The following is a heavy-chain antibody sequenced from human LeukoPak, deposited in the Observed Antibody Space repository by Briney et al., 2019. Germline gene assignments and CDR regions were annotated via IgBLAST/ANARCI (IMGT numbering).Heavy chain of an antibody. V-gene: IGHV1-2*02. Sequence: ASVKVSCKASGYTLTGYYMHWVRQAPGQGLEWMGWINPNSGGTNYAQKFQGRVTMTRDTSISTAYMELSRLRSDDTAVYYCARERVGAPNWFDPWGQGTLVTVSS. J-gene: IGHJ5*02. CDR2: INPNSGGT. D-gene: IGHD1-26*01. CDR1: GYTLTGYY. CDR3: ARERVGAPNWFDP.